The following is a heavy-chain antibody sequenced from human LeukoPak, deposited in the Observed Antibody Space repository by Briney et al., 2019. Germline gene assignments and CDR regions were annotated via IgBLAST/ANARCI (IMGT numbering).Heavy chain of an antibody. CDR3: ARWPQGIAAAPSGNWFDP. CDR2: IYPGGSDT. CDR1: GYSFTSYW. Sequence: RAGESLKIPCKGSGYSFTSYWIGWVRQMPGKGLEWMGIIYPGGSDTRYSPSFQGQVTISADKSISTAYLQWSSLKASDTAMYYCARWPQGIAAAPSGNWFDPWGQGTLVTVSS. V-gene: IGHV5-51*01. D-gene: IGHD6-13*01. J-gene: IGHJ5*02.